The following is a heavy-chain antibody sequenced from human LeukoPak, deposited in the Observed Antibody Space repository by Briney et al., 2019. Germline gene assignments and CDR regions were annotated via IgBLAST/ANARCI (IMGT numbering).Heavy chain of an antibody. Sequence: GSLRLSCAASGFTVSSNYMNWVRQAPGKGLEWVSFIYSDGNTYYADSVKGRFTISRDNSKNTLYLQMNSLRAEDTAVYYCARDRRLLYFGELFHDAFDIWGQGTMVTVSS. CDR2: IYSDGNT. CDR3: ARDRRLLYFGELFHDAFDI. D-gene: IGHD3-10*01. V-gene: IGHV3-53*01. J-gene: IGHJ3*02. CDR1: GFTVSSNY.